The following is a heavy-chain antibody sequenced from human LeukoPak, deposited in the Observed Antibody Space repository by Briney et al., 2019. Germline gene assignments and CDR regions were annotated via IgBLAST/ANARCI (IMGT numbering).Heavy chain of an antibody. J-gene: IGHJ4*02. CDR1: GFTFSNYA. V-gene: IGHV3-23*01. CDR3: VSSSSGWYRFQY. D-gene: IGHD6-19*01. Sequence: KAGGSLRLSCAASGFTFSNYAMSWVRQAPGKGLEWVSAISGSGGNTYYADSVKGRFTISRDNSRITLYLQMNSLRAEDTAVYYCVSSSSGWYRFQYWGQGTLVTVSS. CDR2: ISGSGGNT.